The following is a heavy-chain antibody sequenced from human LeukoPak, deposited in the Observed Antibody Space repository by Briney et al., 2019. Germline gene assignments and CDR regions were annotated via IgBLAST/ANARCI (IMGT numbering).Heavy chain of an antibody. Sequence: SETLSLTCAVYGGSFSGYYWSWIRQPLGKGLEWIGEINHSGSTNYNPSLKSRVTISVDTSKNQFSLKLSSVTAADTAVYYCAGAYHSSGSKGLDPWGQGTLVTVSS. CDR3: AGAYHSSGSKGLDP. CDR2: INHSGST. J-gene: IGHJ5*02. V-gene: IGHV4-34*01. CDR1: GGSFSGYY. D-gene: IGHD6-19*01.